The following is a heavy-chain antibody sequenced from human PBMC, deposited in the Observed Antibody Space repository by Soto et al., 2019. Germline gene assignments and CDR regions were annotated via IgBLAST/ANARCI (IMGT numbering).Heavy chain of an antibody. CDR3: ARHYITFGGVIVRNDAFDI. D-gene: IGHD3-16*02. CDR1: GGSISSYY. V-gene: IGHV4-59*08. J-gene: IGHJ3*02. CDR2: IYYSGST. Sequence: SETLSLTCTVSGGSISSYYWSWIRQPPGKGLEWIGYIYYSGSTNYNPSLKSRVTISVDTSKNQFSLKLSSVTAADTAVYYCARHYITFGGVIVRNDAFDIWGQGTMVTVSS.